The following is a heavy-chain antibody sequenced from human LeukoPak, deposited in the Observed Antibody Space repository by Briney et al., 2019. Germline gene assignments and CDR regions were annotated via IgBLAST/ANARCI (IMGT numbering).Heavy chain of an antibody. D-gene: IGHD2-2*01. V-gene: IGHV3-30*03. CDR2: ISYDGSNK. J-gene: IGHJ4*02. CDR3: VREVVAAATVGYSDY. CDR1: GFTFSSYG. Sequence: GGSLRLSCAASGFTFSSYGMHWVRQAPGKGLEWVAVISYDGSNKYYVDSMKGRFTISRDNSKNTLYLQMNSLRSEDTAVYYCVREVVAAATVGYSDYWGQGTLVTVSS.